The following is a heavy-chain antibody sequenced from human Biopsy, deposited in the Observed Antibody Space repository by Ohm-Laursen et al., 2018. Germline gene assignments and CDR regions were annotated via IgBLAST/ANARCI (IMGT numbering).Heavy chain of an antibody. V-gene: IGHV3-9*01. CDR2: ISWNSGSV. CDR3: AKASGYSSGWPIDY. CDR1: GFTFEIYA. D-gene: IGHD6-19*01. J-gene: IGHJ4*02. Sequence: SLRLSCSASGFTFEIYAMNWVRHAPGKGLEWVSGISWNSGSVVYADSVKGRFTISRDNAKNSLYLQMHSLRAEDPAFYYCAKASGYSSGWPIDYWGQGNLVTVSS.